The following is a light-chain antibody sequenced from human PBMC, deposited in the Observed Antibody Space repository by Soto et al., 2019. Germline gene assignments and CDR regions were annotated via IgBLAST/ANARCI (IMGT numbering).Light chain of an antibody. V-gene: IGLV2-14*03. CDR3: SAYTSSSTRV. CDR2: EVS. J-gene: IGLJ1*01. Sequence: QSVLTQPASVSGSPGQSITISCTGTSSDVGAYDFVSWYQQHPDKSPKLMIYEVSNRPSGVSSRLSGSKSVNTATLTISGLQAEDEDDYYCSAYTSSSTRVFGTGTKLTVL. CDR1: SSDVGAYDF.